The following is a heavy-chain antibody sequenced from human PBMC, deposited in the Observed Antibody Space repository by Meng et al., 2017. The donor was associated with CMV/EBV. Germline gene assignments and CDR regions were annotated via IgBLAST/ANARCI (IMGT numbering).Heavy chain of an antibody. CDR3: ARADIVVVPAARKVYYYYGMDV. D-gene: IGHD2-2*01. CDR1: GFTFSSYG. Sequence: GGSLRLSCAASGFTFSSYGMHWVRQAPGKGLEWVAFIRYDGSNKYYADSVKGRFTISRDNAKNSLYLQMNSLRAEDTAVYYCARADIVVVPAARKVYYYYGMDVWGQGTTVTVSS. V-gene: IGHV3-30*02. J-gene: IGHJ6*02. CDR2: IRYDGSNK.